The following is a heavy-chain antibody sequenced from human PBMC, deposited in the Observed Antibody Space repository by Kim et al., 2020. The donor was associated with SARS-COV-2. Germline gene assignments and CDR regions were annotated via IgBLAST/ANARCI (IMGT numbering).Heavy chain of an antibody. Sequence: DSGKGRFTISRDNSKNTLYLQMNSLRAEDTAVYYCAKERESGSYWRHFDYWGQGTLVTVSS. CDR3: AKERESGSYWRHFDY. D-gene: IGHD1-26*01. V-gene: IGHV3-23*01. J-gene: IGHJ4*02.